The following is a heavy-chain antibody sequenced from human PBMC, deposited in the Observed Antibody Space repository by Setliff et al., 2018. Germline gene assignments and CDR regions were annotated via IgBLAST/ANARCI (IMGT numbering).Heavy chain of an antibody. J-gene: IGHJ4*02. CDR3: ARDVTGSYNGRLDS. D-gene: IGHD1-26*01. Sequence: GASVKVSCKASGYTFSDYGVSWVRQAPGQGLEWIGWISPHTGKAFYAPQFQGRVIMTTDTSSTAAYLDLRSLRSDDTAFYYCARDVTGSYNGRLDSWGQGTLVTVSS. CDR2: ISPHTGKA. V-gene: IGHV1-18*01. CDR1: GYTFSDYG.